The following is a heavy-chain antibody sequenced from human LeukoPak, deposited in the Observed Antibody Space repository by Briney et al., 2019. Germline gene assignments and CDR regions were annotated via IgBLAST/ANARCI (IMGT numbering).Heavy chain of an antibody. Sequence: ASVKVSCRASGYTFTDYYIHWGRQAPGQGLEWMGWINPNSGGTNYAQKFQGRVTMTRDTSISTAYMELSGLRSDDTAVFYCARVSSNWDTYFHFWGQGSLVTVSS. D-gene: IGHD7-27*01. J-gene: IGHJ4*02. CDR3: ARVSSNWDTYFHF. CDR1: GYTFTDYY. V-gene: IGHV1-2*02. CDR2: INPNSGGT.